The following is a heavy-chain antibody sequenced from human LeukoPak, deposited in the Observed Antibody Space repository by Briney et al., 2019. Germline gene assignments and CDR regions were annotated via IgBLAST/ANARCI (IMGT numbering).Heavy chain of an antibody. V-gene: IGHV4-4*07. CDR2: IYTSGST. Sequence: SETLSLTCTVSGGSISSYYWIWIRQPAGKGPEWIGRIYTSGSTNYNPAPKSSVNISVDKPTTPFSLTMTSVTAAATAVYYCARLKQLDIDFWGQGTLVTVSS. CDR1: GGSISSYY. D-gene: IGHD6-6*01. CDR3: ARLKQLDIDF. J-gene: IGHJ4*02.